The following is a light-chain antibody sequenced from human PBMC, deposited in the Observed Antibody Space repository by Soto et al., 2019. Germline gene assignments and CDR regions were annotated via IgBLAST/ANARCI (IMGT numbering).Light chain of an antibody. Sequence: EIVLTQSPGTLSLSPGERASLSCRASQSVRSNYLAWYQQKPGQAPRLLIYGASSRATGIPDRFSGSGSGTDLTLTISRLEPEDFAVYYCQQYGSSPFTFGPGTKVDIK. V-gene: IGKV3-20*01. J-gene: IGKJ3*01. CDR1: QSVRSNY. CDR2: GAS. CDR3: QQYGSSPFT.